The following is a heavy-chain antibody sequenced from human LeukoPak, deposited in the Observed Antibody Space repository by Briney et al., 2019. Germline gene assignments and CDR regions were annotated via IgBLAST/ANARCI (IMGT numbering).Heavy chain of an antibody. V-gene: IGHV4-59*08. D-gene: IGHD2/OR15-2a*01. CDR1: GGSISSYY. CDR2: ISDIGSI. J-gene: IGHJ4*02. Sequence: SETLSLTCTVSGGSISSYYWSWIRQPPGKGLEWIAYISDIGSINYNPSLKSRVTISLDTSKNQSSLKLGSVTAADTAVYYCAGHHPRNTVDFWGQGTLVTVSS. CDR3: AGHHPRNTVDF.